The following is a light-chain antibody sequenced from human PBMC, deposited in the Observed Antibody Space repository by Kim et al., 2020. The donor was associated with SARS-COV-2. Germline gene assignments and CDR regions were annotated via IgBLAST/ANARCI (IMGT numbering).Light chain of an antibody. CDR2: AAS. Sequence: DIQMTQSPSSLSASVGDRVTITYRASQDISNYLAWYQQKPGKVPKLLIYAASSLQSGVPSRFGGSGSGTDFTLTITSLQPEDVATYYCQKYDSVPWTFGPGTKVDIE. CDR1: QDISNY. V-gene: IGKV1-27*01. CDR3: QKYDSVPWT. J-gene: IGKJ1*01.